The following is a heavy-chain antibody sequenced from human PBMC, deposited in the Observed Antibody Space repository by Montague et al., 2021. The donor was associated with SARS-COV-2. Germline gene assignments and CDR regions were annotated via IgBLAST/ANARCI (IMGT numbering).Heavy chain of an antibody. J-gene: IGHJ4*02. D-gene: IGHD3-10*01. CDR2: IHYTGST. CDR3: AGLGGSGSYLAFDY. CDR1: GDSVDSDC. V-gene: IGHV4-59*08. Sequence: SETLSLTCTVSGDSVDSDCWSWVRQPPGERLEWIGHIHYTGSTEYNPSLKSRASISADASKNQFSLTLTSLTAADTAIYYCAGLGGSGSYLAFDYWGQGTLVTVSS.